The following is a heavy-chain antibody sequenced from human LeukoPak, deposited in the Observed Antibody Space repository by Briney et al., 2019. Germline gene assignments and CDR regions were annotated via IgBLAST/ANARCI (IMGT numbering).Heavy chain of an antibody. CDR2: ISYDGSNK. CDR3: AKILGPFDY. CDR1: GFTFSSYG. D-gene: IGHD3/OR15-3a*01. V-gene: IGHV3-30*18. Sequence: PGGSLRLSCAASGFTFSSYGMHWVRQAPGKGLEWVAVISYDGSNKYYADSVKGRFTISRDNSKNTLYLQMNSLRAEDTAVYYCAKILGPFDYWGQGTLVTVSS. J-gene: IGHJ4*02.